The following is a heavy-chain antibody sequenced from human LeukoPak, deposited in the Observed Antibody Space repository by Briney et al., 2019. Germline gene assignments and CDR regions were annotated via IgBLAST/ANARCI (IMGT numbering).Heavy chain of an antibody. J-gene: IGHJ4*02. V-gene: IGHV3-48*01. CDR1: GSSFSTYA. Sequence: GGSLRLSCVASGSSFSTYAMNWVRQAPEKGLEWVSFINSDSTTDYADSVKGRFTISRDNAKNSLYLQMNSLRAEDTAMYYCAVDFDYWGQGILVTVSS. CDR2: INSDSTT. CDR3: AVDFDY.